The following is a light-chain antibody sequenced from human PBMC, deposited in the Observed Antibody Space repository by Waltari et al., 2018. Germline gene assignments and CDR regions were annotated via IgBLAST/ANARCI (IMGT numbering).Light chain of an antibody. J-gene: IGKJ1*01. V-gene: IGKV3-15*01. Sequence: IVMTQSTHNLSVSTGERVTLACWASQSVSSNLAWYQQRPGQAPRLLIYGISNRATGVPARFSGSGSGTDFTLTISSLQSEDFAVYYCQQYNNWGAFGQGTKVEMK. CDR1: QSVSSN. CDR3: QQYNNWGA. CDR2: GIS.